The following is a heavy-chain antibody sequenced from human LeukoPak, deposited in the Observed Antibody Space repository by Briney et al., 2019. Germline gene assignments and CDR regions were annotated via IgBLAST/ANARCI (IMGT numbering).Heavy chain of an antibody. J-gene: IGHJ4*02. D-gene: IGHD3-10*01. Sequence: GASVRVSSTASGYTFTSYGISWVRQAPGQGLEWMGWISAYNGNTNYAQKLQGRVTMTTDTSTSTAYMELRSLRSDDTAVYYCARAPAYYYGSGSPDYWGQGTLVTVS. CDR2: ISAYNGNT. V-gene: IGHV1-18*01. CDR3: ARAPAYYYGSGSPDY. CDR1: GYTFTSYG.